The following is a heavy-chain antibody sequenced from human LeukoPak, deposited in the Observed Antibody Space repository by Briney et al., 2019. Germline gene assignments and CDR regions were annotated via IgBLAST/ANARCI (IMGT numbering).Heavy chain of an antibody. CDR3: AHSVGVLFLHRFGYFDY. Sequence: SGPTLVKPTQTLTLTCTFSGFSLSTSGVGVGWIRQPPGKALEWLALIYWNDDKRYSPSLKSRLTITKDTSKNQVVLTMTNMDPVDTATYYCAHSVGVLFLHRFGYFDYWGQGTLVTVSS. D-gene: IGHD2-21*01. V-gene: IGHV2-5*01. J-gene: IGHJ4*02. CDR2: IYWNDDK. CDR1: GFSLSTSGVG.